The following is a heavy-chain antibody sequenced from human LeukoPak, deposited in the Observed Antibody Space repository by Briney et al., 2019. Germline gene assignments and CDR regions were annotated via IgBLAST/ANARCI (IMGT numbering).Heavy chain of an antibody. V-gene: IGHV4-4*07. CDR1: GGSIGGHY. J-gene: IGHJ5*02. Sequence: PSETLSLTCTVSGGSIGGHYLSWIRQPAGEGLEWIGRIYTSGSTNYNPSLKSRVTMSIDTPKNQFSLNLTSVTAADTAVYYCARGFTSAVNWFDRWGQGTLVTVSS. CDR2: IYTSGST. D-gene: IGHD2-2*01. CDR3: ARGFTSAVNWFDR.